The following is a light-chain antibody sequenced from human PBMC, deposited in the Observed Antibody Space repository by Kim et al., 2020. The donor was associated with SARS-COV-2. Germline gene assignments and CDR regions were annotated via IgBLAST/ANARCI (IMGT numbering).Light chain of an antibody. CDR3: QQRDKWPLT. J-gene: IGKJ4*01. V-gene: IGKV3-11*01. Sequence: WSPGERATLSCRASQSVGNFLAWYQQKPGQSPRLVIYDAFNGATGIPDRFRGSGSGTDFTLTISGLEPEDFAVYYCQQRDKWPLTFGGGTKVDIK. CDR1: QSVGNF. CDR2: DAF.